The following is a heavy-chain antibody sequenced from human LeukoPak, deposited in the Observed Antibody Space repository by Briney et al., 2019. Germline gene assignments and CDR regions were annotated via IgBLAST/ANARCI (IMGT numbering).Heavy chain of an antibody. CDR3: ARDKWELPYY. CDR2: INPNSGGT. D-gene: IGHD1-26*01. V-gene: IGHV1-2*02. J-gene: IGHJ4*02. CDR1: GNTLTGNY. Sequence: ASVKVSCKGSGNTLTGNYLHWVRQAPGQGLEWMGWINPNSGGTNYAQKFQGRVTMTRDTSISTAYMELSRLRSDDTAVYYCARDKWELPYYWGQGTLVTVSS.